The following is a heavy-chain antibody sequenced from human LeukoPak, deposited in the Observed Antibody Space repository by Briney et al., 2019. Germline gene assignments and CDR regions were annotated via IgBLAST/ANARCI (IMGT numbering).Heavy chain of an antibody. CDR3: ARDSGSSWYYDAFDI. CDR1: GGSISRGSYY. D-gene: IGHD6-13*01. CDR2: IYNSGST. Sequence: SQTLSLTCVVSGGSISRGSYYWNWIRQPAGKGLEWMGRIYNSGSTNYNPSLKSRVTMSVDTSKNQFSLKLSSVTAADTAVYYCARDSGSSWYYDAFDIWGQGTMVTVSS. J-gene: IGHJ3*02. V-gene: IGHV4-61*02.